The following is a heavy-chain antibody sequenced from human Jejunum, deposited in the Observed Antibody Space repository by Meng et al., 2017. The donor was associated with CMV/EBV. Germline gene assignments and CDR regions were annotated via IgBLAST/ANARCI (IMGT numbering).Heavy chain of an antibody. CDR3: ATHQWELLHY. CDR1: VFTFSDAW. J-gene: IGHJ4*02. V-gene: IGHV3-15*01. CDR2: IKRKSDGGTI. Sequence: GLVFTFSDAWMSWVRQAPGKGLEWVGRIKRKSDGGTIDYAPPVKGRFSISRDDSGYTLYLRMNSLKTEDTALYYCATHQWELLHYWGPGTLVTVSS. D-gene: IGHD1-26*01.